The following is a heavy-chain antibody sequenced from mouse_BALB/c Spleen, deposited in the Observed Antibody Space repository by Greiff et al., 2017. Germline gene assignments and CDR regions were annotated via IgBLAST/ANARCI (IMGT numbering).Heavy chain of an antibody. D-gene: IGHD2-10*01. J-gene: IGHJ4*01. Sequence: VQLQQSGPGLVAPSQSLSITCTVSGFSLTGYGVNWVRQPPGKGLEWLGMIWGDGSTDYNSALKSRLSISKDNSKSQVFLKMNSLQTDDTARYYCARDQALLGYAMDYGGQGTSVTVSS. CDR2: IWGDGST. CDR3: ARDQALLGYAMDY. CDR1: GFSLTGYG. V-gene: IGHV2-6-7*01.